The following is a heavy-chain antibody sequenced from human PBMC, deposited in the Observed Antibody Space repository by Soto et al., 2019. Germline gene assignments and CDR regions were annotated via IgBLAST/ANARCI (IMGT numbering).Heavy chain of an antibody. CDR2: IWYDGSNK. CDR3: ARDGSDGVYYYYYYGMDV. D-gene: IGHD2-15*01. Sequence: QVQLVESGGGVVQPGRSLRLSCAASGFTFSSYGMHWVRQAPGKGLEWVAVIWYDGSNKYYADSVKGRFTISRDNSKNTLYLQMNSLRAEDTAVYYCARDGSDGVYYYYYYGMDVWGQWTTVTVSS. J-gene: IGHJ6*02. CDR1: GFTFSSYG. V-gene: IGHV3-33*01.